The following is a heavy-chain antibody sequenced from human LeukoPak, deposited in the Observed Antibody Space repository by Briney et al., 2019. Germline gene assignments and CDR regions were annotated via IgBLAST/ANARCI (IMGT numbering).Heavy chain of an antibody. CDR1: GFTFSSYW. Sequence: GGSLRLSCAASGFTFSSYWMHWVRQVPGKGLVWVSRITDDGSTTFYADSVKGRFTISRDNSKNTLYLQINSLRVEDTAVYYCASEILAPGKTHDYWGQGTLVTVSS. V-gene: IGHV3-74*01. CDR3: ASEILAPGKTHDY. CDR2: ITDDGSTT. J-gene: IGHJ4*02. D-gene: IGHD3-3*01.